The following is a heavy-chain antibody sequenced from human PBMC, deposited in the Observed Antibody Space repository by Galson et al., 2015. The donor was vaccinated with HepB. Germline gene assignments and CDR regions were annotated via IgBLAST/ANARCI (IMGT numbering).Heavy chain of an antibody. Sequence: SVKVSCKVSGGTFSSSGISWVRQAPGQGLEWMGGIIPFFGTTNYTQKFQGRVTVTADESTSTAYMELSSLRCEDTAVYYCAATLDPKTYFDFWSAVHWGQGTLVAISS. CDR1: GGTFSSSG. CDR3: AATLDPKTYFDFWSAVH. J-gene: IGHJ4*02. CDR2: IIPFFGTT. D-gene: IGHD3-3*01. V-gene: IGHV1-69*13.